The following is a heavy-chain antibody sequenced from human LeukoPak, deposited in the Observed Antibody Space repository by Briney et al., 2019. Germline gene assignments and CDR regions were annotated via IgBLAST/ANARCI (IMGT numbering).Heavy chain of an antibody. Sequence: GGSLRLSCAASGFPFSSYGMNWVRQTPGQGLEWVAFIRYDGKTEYYADSVKGRFTIARENSNNTVHLQMKNLRPEDTAVYFFAKDLNTVVMQYFDWWGQGTLVSVSS. V-gene: IGHV3-30*02. CDR3: AKDLNTVVMQYFDW. CDR1: GFPFSSYG. D-gene: IGHD2-21*01. CDR2: IRYDGKTE. J-gene: IGHJ4*02.